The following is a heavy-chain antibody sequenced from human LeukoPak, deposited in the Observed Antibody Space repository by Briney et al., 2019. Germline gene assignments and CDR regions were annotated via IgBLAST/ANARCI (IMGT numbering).Heavy chain of an antibody. CDR3: AAYGDYVGYFDY. V-gene: IGHV3-48*03. D-gene: IGHD4-17*01. Sequence: GGSLRLSCAASGFTFSSYEMNWVRQAPGKGLEWVSYISSSGSTIYYADSVKGRFTISRDNAKNSLYLQMNSLRVEDTAVYYCAAYGDYVGYFDYWGQGTLVTVSS. CDR1: GFTFSSYE. J-gene: IGHJ4*02. CDR2: ISSSGSTI.